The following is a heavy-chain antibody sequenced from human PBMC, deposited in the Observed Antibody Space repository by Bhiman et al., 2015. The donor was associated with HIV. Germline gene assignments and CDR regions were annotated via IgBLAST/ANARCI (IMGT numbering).Heavy chain of an antibody. D-gene: IGHD1-26*01. CDR1: GFTFSSYE. CDR3: ARDLIVGAGEALDI. CDR2: ISSSGDTI. J-gene: IGHJ3*02. V-gene: IGHV3-48*03. Sequence: EVQLVESGGGLVQPGGSLRLSCAASGFTFSSYEMNWVRQAPGKGLEWISYISSSGDTIYYADSVNGRFTISRDNAKNSLYLQMNSLRAEDTAVYYCARDLIVGAGEALDIWGQGTMVTVSS.